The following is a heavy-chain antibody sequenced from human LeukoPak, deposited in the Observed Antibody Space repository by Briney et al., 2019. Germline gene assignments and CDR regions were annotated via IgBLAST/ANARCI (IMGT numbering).Heavy chain of an antibody. Sequence: GGSLRLSCAASGFTVSSYWMSWVRQAPGKGREWVANIKQDGRETNYVDSVKGRCTISRDNAKTSLYLQLNTPRAEHTTVYYCAREGRKSRGIDIVRKKERGSYYMDVWGKGTTVTVSS. V-gene: IGHV3-7*01. D-gene: IGHD2-15*01. J-gene: IGHJ6*03. CDR3: AREGRKSRGIDIVRKKERGSYYMDV. CDR1: GFTVSSYW. CDR2: IKQDGRET.